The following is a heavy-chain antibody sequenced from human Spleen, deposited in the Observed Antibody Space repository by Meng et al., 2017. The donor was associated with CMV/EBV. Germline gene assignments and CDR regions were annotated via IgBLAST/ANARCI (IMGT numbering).Heavy chain of an antibody. CDR2: ISTDKPKT. Sequence: ASVKVSCKASGYTFSGYGISWVRQAPGQGLEWMGWISTDKPKTHYAQNFQGRVSMTIDTSTSTGYVELTSLRSDDTAVYYCARVNYHYYSGMDVWGQGTTVTVSS. J-gene: IGHJ6*02. D-gene: IGHD3-10*01. V-gene: IGHV1-18*01. CDR3: ARVNYHYYSGMDV. CDR1: GYTFSGYG.